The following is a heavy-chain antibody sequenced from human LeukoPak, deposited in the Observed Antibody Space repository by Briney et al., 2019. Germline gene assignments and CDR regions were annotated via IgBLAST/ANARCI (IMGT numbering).Heavy chain of an antibody. CDR2: INHSGST. D-gene: IGHD6-13*01. CDR1: GGSFSGYY. Sequence: SETLSLTCAVYGGSFSGYYWSWIRQPPGKGLGWIGEINHSGSTNYNPSLKSRVTISDTSKNQFSLKLSSVTAADTAVYYCARGRSSSWYWYWGQGTLVTVSS. J-gene: IGHJ4*02. V-gene: IGHV4-34*01. CDR3: ARGRSSSWYWY.